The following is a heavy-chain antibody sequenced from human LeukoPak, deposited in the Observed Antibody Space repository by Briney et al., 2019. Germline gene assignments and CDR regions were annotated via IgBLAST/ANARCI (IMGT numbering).Heavy chain of an antibody. Sequence: SETLSLTCAVYVGSFSSYYWGWIRQPPGQGLEWIGSIYYSGNTYYNPSLKSRVTISVDTSKNQFSLKLSSVTAADTAVYYCARYHSGYDDYWGQGTLVTVSS. CDR2: IYYSGNT. CDR1: VGSFSSYY. J-gene: IGHJ4*02. CDR3: ARYHSGYDDY. D-gene: IGHD5-12*01. V-gene: IGHV4-39*07.